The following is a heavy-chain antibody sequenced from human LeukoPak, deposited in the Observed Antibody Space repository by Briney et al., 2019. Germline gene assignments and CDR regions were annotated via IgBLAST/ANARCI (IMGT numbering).Heavy chain of an antibody. D-gene: IGHD5-18*01. J-gene: IGHJ4*02. Sequence: GGSLRLSCAASGFTFSSYWMHWVRQAPGKGRMWVSRINNDGSGTVYADSVEGRFTISRDNAKNTVYLQMNSLRADDTAVYYCAREKTWIQPVDFWGQGTLVTVSS. CDR2: INNDGSGT. CDR3: AREKTWIQPVDF. CDR1: GFTFSSYW. V-gene: IGHV3-74*01.